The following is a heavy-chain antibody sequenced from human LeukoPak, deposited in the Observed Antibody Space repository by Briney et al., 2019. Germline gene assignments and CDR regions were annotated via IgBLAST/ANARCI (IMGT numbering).Heavy chain of an antibody. J-gene: IGHJ2*01. CDR2: ISHDGTDT. V-gene: IGHV3-74*01. Sequence: GGSLRLSCAASGFIFSSYVMHWVRQAPGKGLTWVSRISHDGTDTNYADSVRGRFTISRDNARNTLYLQMNSLRDDDTAVYYCSRYVNFLFFDILGRGTPVTVSS. CDR3: SRYVNFLFFDI. D-gene: IGHD3-10*02. CDR1: GFIFSSYV.